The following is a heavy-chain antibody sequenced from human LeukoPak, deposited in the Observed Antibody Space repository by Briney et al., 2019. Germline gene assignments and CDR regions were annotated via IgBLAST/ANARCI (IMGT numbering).Heavy chain of an antibody. Sequence: PSETLSLTCTVSGGSISSGGYYWSWIRQHPGKGLEWIGYIYYSGSTYYNPSLKSRVTISVDTSKNQFSLKLSSVTAADTVVYYCAGERYCSSTSCYPHFDYWGQGTLVTVSS. CDR2: IYYSGST. V-gene: IGHV4-31*03. CDR3: AGERYCSSTSCYPHFDY. D-gene: IGHD2-2*01. J-gene: IGHJ4*02. CDR1: GGSISSGGYY.